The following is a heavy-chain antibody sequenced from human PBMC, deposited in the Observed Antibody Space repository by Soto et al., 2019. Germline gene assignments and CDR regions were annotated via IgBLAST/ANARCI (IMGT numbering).Heavy chain of an antibody. CDR1: GGTFSSYA. D-gene: IGHD5-18*01. CDR2: IIPVFGTG. CDR3: ARVGGTGGYTYGLDY. V-gene: IGHV1-69*06. Sequence: QVQLVQSGAEVKKPGSSVKVSCKASGGTFSSYAISWLRQAPGQGLEWMGGIIPVFGTGIYAQKFQGRVTITADKYTNTAYMELSSLRSEDTAVYFCARVGGTGGYTYGLDYWGQGTLVTVSS. J-gene: IGHJ4*02.